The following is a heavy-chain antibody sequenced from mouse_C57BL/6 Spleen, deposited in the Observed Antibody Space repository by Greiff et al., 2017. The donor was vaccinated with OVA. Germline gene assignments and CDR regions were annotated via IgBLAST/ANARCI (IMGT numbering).Heavy chain of an antibody. V-gene: IGHV1-53*01. J-gene: IGHJ4*01. CDR2: INPSNGGT. Sequence: VQLQQPGTELVKPGASVKLSCKASGYTFTSYWMHWVKQRPGQGLEWIGNINPSNGGTNYNEKFKSKATLTVDKSSSTAYMQLSSLTSEDSAVYYCARRGPYYYGSSPYYAMDYWGQGTSVTVSS. D-gene: IGHD1-1*01. CDR1: GYTFTSYW. CDR3: ARRGPYYYGSSPYYAMDY.